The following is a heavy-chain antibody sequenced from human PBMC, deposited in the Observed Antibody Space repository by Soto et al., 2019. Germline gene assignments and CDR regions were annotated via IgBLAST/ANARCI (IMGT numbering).Heavy chain of an antibody. Sequence: QLQLQESGSGLVKPSQTLSLTCAVSGGSISSGGYSWSWIRQPPGKGLEWIGYIYHSGSTYYNPSLKSRGAISADRSKSQLSLKLSSVTAAETAVYYCAAGGGLPRYSWGQGTLVTVSS. J-gene: IGHJ4*02. CDR2: IYHSGST. CDR3: AAGGGLPRYS. V-gene: IGHV4-30-2*01. CDR1: GGSISSGGYS. D-gene: IGHD5-12*01.